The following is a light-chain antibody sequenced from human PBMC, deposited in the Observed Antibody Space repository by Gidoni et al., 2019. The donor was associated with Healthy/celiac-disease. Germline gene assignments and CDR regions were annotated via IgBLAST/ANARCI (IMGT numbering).Light chain of an antibody. CDR3: QQYGSSPFP. Sequence: VLTPSPGTLSLSPGERATLSCRASQSVSSSYLAWYQQKPGQAPRLLIYGASSRATGIPDRFSGSGSGTDFTLTISRLEPEDFAVYYCQQYGSSPFPFGGXTKVEIK. V-gene: IGKV3-20*01. J-gene: IGKJ4*01. CDR1: QSVSSSY. CDR2: GAS.